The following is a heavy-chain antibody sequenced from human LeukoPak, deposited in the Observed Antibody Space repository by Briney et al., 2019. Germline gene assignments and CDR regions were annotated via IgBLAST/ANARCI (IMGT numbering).Heavy chain of an antibody. D-gene: IGHD1-14*01. V-gene: IGHV3-74*01. CDR2: INSDGSSI. CDR3: ARDRSGTIPIDY. CDR1: GFTFSSYW. J-gene: IGHJ4*02. Sequence: PGGSLRLSCAASGFTFSSYWMHWVRQAPGKGLVWVSRINSDGSSISYADSVKGRFTISRDNAKNTLYLQMNSLRAEDTAVYYCARDRSGTIPIDYWGQGTLVTVSS.